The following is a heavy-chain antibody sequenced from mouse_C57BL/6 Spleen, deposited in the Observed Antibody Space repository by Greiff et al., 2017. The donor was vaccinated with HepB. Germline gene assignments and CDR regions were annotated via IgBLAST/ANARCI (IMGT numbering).Heavy chain of an antibody. CDR1: GYTFTDYN. Sequence: EVKVVESGPELVKPGASVKIPCKASGYTFTDYNMDWVKQSHGKSLEWIGDINPNNGGTIYNQKFKGKATLTVDKSSSTAYMELRSLTSEDTAVYYCARRKENAMDYWGQGTSVTVSS. CDR2: INPNNGGT. CDR3: ARRKENAMDY. V-gene: IGHV1-18*01. J-gene: IGHJ4*01.